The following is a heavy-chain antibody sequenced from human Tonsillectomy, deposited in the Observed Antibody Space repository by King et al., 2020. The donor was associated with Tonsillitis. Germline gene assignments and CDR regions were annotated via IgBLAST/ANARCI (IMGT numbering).Heavy chain of an antibody. D-gene: IGHD2-2*01. J-gene: IGHJ5*02. CDR3: AEVLGYCSSSSCYYWFDT. Sequence: VQLVESGAEVKKPGASVKVSCKGSDYTFSSFGITWVRQAPGEGLERMWGISIYNGNTTYVQKFQGRVTMTTDTPTSTAYMGLRSLRADDTAVYYCAEVLGYCSSSSCYYWFDTWGQGTLVTVSS. CDR1: DYTFSSFG. CDR2: ISIYNGNT. V-gene: IGHV1-18*01.